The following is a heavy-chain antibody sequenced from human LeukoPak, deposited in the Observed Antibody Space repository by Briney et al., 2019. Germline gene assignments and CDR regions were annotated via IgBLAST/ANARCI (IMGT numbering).Heavy chain of an antibody. Sequence: SETLSLTCTVSGGSISSGGYYWSWIRQHPGKGLEWIGYIYYSGSTYYNPSLKSRVTISVDTSKNQFSLKLSSVTAADTAVYYCARPQIGGYYFDYWGQGTLVTVSS. CDR3: ARPQIGGYYFDY. V-gene: IGHV4-31*03. CDR2: IYYSGST. J-gene: IGHJ4*02. CDR1: GGSISSGGYY. D-gene: IGHD3-10*01.